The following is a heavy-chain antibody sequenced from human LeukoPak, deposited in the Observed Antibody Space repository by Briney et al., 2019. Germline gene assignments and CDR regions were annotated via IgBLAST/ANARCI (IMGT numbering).Heavy chain of an antibody. CDR2: IYSGGST. CDR3: ARDLTYTGTTLSYYYYGMDV. D-gene: IGHD1-1*01. J-gene: IGHJ6*02. Sequence: ETLSLTCTVSGGSISSSGYSWGWVRQAPGKGLEWVSVIYSGGSTYYADSVKGRFTISRDNSKNTLYLQMNSLRAEDTAVYYCARDLTYTGTTLSYYYYGMDVWGQGTTVTVSS. V-gene: IGHV3-66*01. CDR1: GGSISSSGYS.